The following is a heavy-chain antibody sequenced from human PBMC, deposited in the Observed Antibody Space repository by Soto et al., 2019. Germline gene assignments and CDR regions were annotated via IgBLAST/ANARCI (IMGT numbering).Heavy chain of an antibody. D-gene: IGHD6-19*01. Sequence: QVTLKESGPVLVKPTETLTLTCTVSGFSLSNARMGVSWIRQPPGKALEWLAHIFSNDEKSYSTSLKSMLTISEDTSKSQVFLTMTNMDPVDTATYYCALRESSGWYAQYYFDYWGQGTLVTVSS. J-gene: IGHJ4*02. CDR3: ALRESSGWYAQYYFDY. V-gene: IGHV2-26*01. CDR1: GFSLSNARMG. CDR2: IFSNDEK.